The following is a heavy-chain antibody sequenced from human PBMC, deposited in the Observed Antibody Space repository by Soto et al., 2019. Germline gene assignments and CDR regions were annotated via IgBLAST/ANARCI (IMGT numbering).Heavy chain of an antibody. CDR2: ISSSSSYT. J-gene: IGHJ5*02. D-gene: IGHD6-13*01. CDR3: AREGGLAAAGDR. CDR1: GFTFSDYY. V-gene: IGHV3-11*05. Sequence: QVQLVESGGGLVKPGGSLRLSCAASGFTFSDYYMSWIRQAPGKGLEWISYISSSSSYTNYADSVKGRFTISRDNAKNSLYLQMNSLRAEDAAVYYCAREGGLAAAGDRWGQGTLVTVSS.